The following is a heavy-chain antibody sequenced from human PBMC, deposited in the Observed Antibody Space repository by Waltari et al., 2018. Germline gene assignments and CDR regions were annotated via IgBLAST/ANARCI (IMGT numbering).Heavy chain of an antibody. D-gene: IGHD3-10*01. J-gene: IGHJ3*01. CDR2: IYPTSST. CDR3: ASDRPGSGSRDFFDV. Sequence: QVQLQESGPGLVTPSQTLSLTCPVSGTSVDSGSSYWTWIRQPAGKGLDGIGRIYPTSSTDSNPSLKSRVSISVDTSRNQFSLELRSVTAADTAVYYCASDRPGSGSRDFFDVWGQGTMVIVSS. V-gene: IGHV4-61*02. CDR1: GTSVDSGSSY.